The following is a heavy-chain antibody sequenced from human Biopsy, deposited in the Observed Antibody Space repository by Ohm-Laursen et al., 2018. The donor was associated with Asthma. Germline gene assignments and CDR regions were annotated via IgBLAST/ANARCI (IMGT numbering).Heavy chain of an antibody. CDR2: ISDYLENP. CDR3: ARTYCTLNTCYASFDH. CDR1: GCSFELNG. Sequence: SSVKVSCKASGCSFELNGMSWVRQRPGQGLEWMGWISDYLENPNYAQKFQGRVNMTYDRSTNTAYMELKSLRTDDTAVYFCARTYCTLNTCYASFDHWGQGTLVAVSS. J-gene: IGHJ4*02. V-gene: IGHV1-18*04. D-gene: IGHD2-2*01.